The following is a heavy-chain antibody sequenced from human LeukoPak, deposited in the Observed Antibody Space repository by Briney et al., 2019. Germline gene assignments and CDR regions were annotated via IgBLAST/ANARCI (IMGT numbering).Heavy chain of an antibody. CDR2: INHSGST. V-gene: IGHV4-34*01. J-gene: IGHJ5*02. D-gene: IGHD2-21*02. Sequence: SETLSLTCAVYGGSFSGYYWSWIRQPPGKGLEWIGEINHSGSTYYNPSLKSRVTISVDTSKNQFSLKLSSVTAADTAVYYCARGVVTASNWFDPWGQGTLVTVSS. CDR3: ARGVVTASNWFDP. CDR1: GGSFSGYY.